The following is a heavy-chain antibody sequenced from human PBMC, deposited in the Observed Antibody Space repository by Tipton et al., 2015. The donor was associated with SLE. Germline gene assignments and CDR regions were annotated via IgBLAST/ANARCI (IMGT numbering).Heavy chain of an antibody. CDR1: GGSFSGYY. V-gene: IGHV4-34*01. Sequence: TLSLTCAVYGGSFSGYYWSWIRQPPGKGLEWIGEINHSGSTNYNPSLKSRVTMSIDTSENQFSLRLTSVTGADTAVYYCARRGGYSTSSWYFGLWGRGTLVTVSS. D-gene: IGHD6-6*01. J-gene: IGHJ2*01. CDR2: INHSGST. CDR3: ARRGGYSTSSWYFGL.